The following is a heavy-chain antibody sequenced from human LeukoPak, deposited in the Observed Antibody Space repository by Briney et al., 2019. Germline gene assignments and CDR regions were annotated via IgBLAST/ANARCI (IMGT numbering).Heavy chain of an antibody. CDR1: GGSFSGYY. CDR2: INHSGST. V-gene: IGHV4-34*01. D-gene: IGHD5-12*01. CDR3: AKSNGYGLIDY. Sequence: SETLSLTCAVYGGSFSGYYWSWIRQPPGKGLEWIGEINHSGSTNYNPSLKSRVTISVDTSKSQFSLRLNSVTAADTAMYYCAKSNGYGLIDYWGQGTLVTVSS. J-gene: IGHJ4*02.